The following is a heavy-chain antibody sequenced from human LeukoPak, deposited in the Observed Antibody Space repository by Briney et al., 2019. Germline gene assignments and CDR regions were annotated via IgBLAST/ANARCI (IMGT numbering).Heavy chain of an antibody. CDR2: INPDGSTT. CDR3: ARVLAMVRGVIDY. V-gene: IGHV3-74*01. J-gene: IGHJ4*02. Sequence: GGSLRLSCAASGFTFSNYWMHWVRQDPGKGLVWVSFINPDGSTTYYADSVKGRFTISRDNSKNTLYLQMNSLRAEDTAVYYCARVLAMVRGVIDYWGQGTLVTVSS. D-gene: IGHD3-10*01. CDR1: GFTFSNYW.